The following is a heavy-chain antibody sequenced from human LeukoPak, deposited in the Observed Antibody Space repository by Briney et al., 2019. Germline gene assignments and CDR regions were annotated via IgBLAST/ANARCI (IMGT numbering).Heavy chain of an antibody. CDR3: AGRTGTLDY. J-gene: IGHJ4*02. Sequence: SETLSLTCAVSGASITSCYWSWVRQSAGKGLEWIGRLYTTGTTNYNPSLKSRVTMSGDSSKNQLSLTLTSVTAADTAVYYCAGRTGTLDYWGQGTLVTVSS. CDR1: GASITSCY. CDR2: LYTTGTT. D-gene: IGHD1-7*01. V-gene: IGHV4-4*07.